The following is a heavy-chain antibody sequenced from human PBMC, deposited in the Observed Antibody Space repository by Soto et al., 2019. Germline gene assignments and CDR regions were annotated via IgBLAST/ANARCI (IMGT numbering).Heavy chain of an antibody. CDR1: GFTFSSYW. CDR3: ATLNSFGSDF. CDR2: ITSDGSTT. Sequence: EVQLVESGGGLVQPGGSLRLSCAASGFTFSSYWMHWVRQAPGKGLVWVSRITSDGSTTNYADSVKGRFTISRDNAKNTVFLQMNSPRAEDTAVYYCATLNSFGSDFWGQGTLVTVSS. J-gene: IGHJ4*02. D-gene: IGHD3-3*01. V-gene: IGHV3-74*01.